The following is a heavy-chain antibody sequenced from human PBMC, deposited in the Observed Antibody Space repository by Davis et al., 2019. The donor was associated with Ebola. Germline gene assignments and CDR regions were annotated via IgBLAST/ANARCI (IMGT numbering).Heavy chain of an antibody. Sequence: GESLKISCAASGFTFSSYSMNWVRQAPGKGLEWVSSISSSSSYIYYADSVKGRFTISRDNAKNSLYLQMNSLRAEDTAVYYCARPVYSGNYYVDYWGQGTLVTVSS. D-gene: IGHD1-26*01. CDR3: ARPVYSGNYYVDY. CDR2: ISSSSSYI. J-gene: IGHJ4*02. V-gene: IGHV3-21*01. CDR1: GFTFSSYS.